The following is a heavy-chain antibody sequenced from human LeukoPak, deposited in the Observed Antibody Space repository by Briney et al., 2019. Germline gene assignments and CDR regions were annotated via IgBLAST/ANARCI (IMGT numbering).Heavy chain of an antibody. J-gene: IGHJ5*02. Sequence: GGSLRLSCAVSGFTFSNYGMSWVRQAPGKGLEWVANIKQDGSEEYYVDSVKGRFTISRDNAKNSLFLQMNSLRAEDTAVYYCARDREIWLPHNWFDPWGQGTLVTVSS. CDR3: ARDREIWLPHNWFDP. CDR2: IKQDGSEE. V-gene: IGHV3-7*01. CDR1: GFTFSNYG. D-gene: IGHD5-24*01.